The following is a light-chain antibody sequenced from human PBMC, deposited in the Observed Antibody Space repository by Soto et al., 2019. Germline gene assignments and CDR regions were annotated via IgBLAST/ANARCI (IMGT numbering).Light chain of an antibody. CDR2: YAS. J-gene: IGKJ3*01. CDR3: QQRCNGPIT. V-gene: IGKV3-11*01. Sequence: EIVLTQAPATLSLSPGEGATLSCRASQRGSSYLAWYQQKPGQAPRLLIDYASNRATGSPAMFSGSGAGTKFTLTISSLEPEDFAVYYCQQRCNGPITFGPGTKVDIK. CDR1: QRGSSY.